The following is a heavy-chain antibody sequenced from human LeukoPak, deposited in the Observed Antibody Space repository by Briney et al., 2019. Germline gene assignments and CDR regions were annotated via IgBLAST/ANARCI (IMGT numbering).Heavy chain of an antibody. Sequence: PGGSLRLSCAASGFTFSSYAMHWVRRAPGKGLEWVAVISYDGSNKYYADSVKGRFTISRDNSKNTLYLQMNSLRAEDTAVYYCARLHSMVATQHWGQGTLVTVSS. V-gene: IGHV3-30*14. J-gene: IGHJ4*02. D-gene: IGHD5-12*01. CDR1: GFTFSSYA. CDR3: ARLHSMVATQH. CDR2: ISYDGSNK.